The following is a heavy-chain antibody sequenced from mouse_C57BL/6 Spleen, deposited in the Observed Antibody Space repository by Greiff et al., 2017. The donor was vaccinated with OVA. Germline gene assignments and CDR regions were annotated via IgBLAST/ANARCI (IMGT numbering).Heavy chain of an antibody. Sequence: VQLQQSGPELVKPGASVKISCKASGYTFTDYYMNWVKQSHGKSLEWIGDINPNNGGTSYNQKFKGKATLTVDKSSSTAYMELRSLTSEDSAVYYCARSPRGYFDYWGQGTTLTVSS. CDR2: INPNNGGT. J-gene: IGHJ2*01. V-gene: IGHV1-26*01. CDR3: ARSPRGYFDY. CDR1: GYTFTDYY.